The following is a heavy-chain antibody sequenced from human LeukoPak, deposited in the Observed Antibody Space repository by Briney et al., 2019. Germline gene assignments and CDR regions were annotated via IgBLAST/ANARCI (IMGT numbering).Heavy chain of an antibody. J-gene: IGHJ6*02. CDR1: GFTFSSYA. Sequence: GGSLRLSCAASGFTFSSYAMHWVRQAPGKGLEWVAVISYDGSNKYYADSVKGRFTISRDNSKNTLYLQMNSLRAEDTAVYYCARDIYGDYGMDVWGQGTTVTVSS. CDR2: ISYDGSNK. CDR3: ARDIYGDYGMDV. V-gene: IGHV3-30-3*01. D-gene: IGHD4-17*01.